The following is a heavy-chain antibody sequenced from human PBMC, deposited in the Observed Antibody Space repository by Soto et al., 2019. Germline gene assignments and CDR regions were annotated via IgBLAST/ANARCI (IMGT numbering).Heavy chain of an antibody. CDR3: VRYCGTTLCNGVATRTFDY. D-gene: IGHD5-12*01. CDR1: RFAFSAYE. V-gene: IGHV3-48*03. J-gene: IGHJ4*02. CDR2: ISTSGSTV. Sequence: PVGSLRLSCAASRFAFSAYEMHWFRQAPGKGLEWVSYISTSGSTVYYADSVKGRFTVSRDNTRNSLYLQMDSLRDEDTALYYCVRYCGTTLCNGVATRTFDYWGQGTLVTVSS.